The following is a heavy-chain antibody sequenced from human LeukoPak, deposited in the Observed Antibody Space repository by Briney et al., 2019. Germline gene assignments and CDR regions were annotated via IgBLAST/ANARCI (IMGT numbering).Heavy chain of an antibody. J-gene: IGHJ3*02. CDR2: IYTSGST. V-gene: IGHV4-4*07. Sequence: SETLSLTCTVSGGSISSYYWSWIRQPAGKGLEWLGRIYTSGSTNYNSSLKSRVTMSVDTSKNQFSLKLSSVTAADTAVYYCARAGAITGLGDDAFDIWGQGTMVTVSS. D-gene: IGHD1-20*01. CDR3: ARAGAITGLGDDAFDI. CDR1: GGSISSYY.